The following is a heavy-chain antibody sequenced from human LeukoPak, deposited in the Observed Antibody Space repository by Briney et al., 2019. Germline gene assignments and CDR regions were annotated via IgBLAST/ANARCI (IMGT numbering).Heavy chain of an antibody. D-gene: IGHD5-18*01. V-gene: IGHV3-30*02. Sequence: GGSLRLSCEASGFTFSSYGMHWVRQAPGKGLEWVACVRYDGSNKYYADSVKGRFTVSRDNSKNTLYLQMNSLRVDDTAVYYCAKETWLPYFFDYWGQGTLVTVSS. J-gene: IGHJ4*02. CDR2: VRYDGSNK. CDR3: AKETWLPYFFDY. CDR1: GFTFSSYG.